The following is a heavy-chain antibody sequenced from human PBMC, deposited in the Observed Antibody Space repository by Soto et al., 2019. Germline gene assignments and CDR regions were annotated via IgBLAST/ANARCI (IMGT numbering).Heavy chain of an antibody. D-gene: IGHD3-3*01. V-gene: IGHV1-8*01. CDR3: ARNTIFGGPGGDYFDY. J-gene: IGHJ4*02. CDR1: GYTFTNYD. Sequence: QVQLVQSGAEVKKPGASVKVSCRASGYTFTNYDINWVRQATGQGPEWMGWVNPNNSYTGYAQKFQGRITMTRDTSIRTAYMELSSLTSEDTAVYYCARNTIFGGPGGDYFDYWGQGTLVTVSS. CDR2: VNPNNSYT.